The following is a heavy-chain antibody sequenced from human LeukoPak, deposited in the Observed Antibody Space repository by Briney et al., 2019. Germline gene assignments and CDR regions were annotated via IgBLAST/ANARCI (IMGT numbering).Heavy chain of an antibody. CDR1: GGSFSGYY. D-gene: IGHD3-10*01. CDR2: INHSGST. V-gene: IGHV4-34*01. CDR3: ARGRWYYGSGSYSTTKYYYGMDV. J-gene: IGHJ6*02. Sequence: ASETLSLTCAVYGGSFSGYYWSWIRQPPGKGLEWIGEINHSGSTNYNPSLKSRVTISVDTSKNQFSLKLSSVTAADTAVYYCARGRWYYGSGSYSTTKYYYGMDVWGQGTTVTVSS.